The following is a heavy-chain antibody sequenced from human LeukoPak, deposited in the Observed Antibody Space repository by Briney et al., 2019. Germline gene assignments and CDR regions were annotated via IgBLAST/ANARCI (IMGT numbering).Heavy chain of an antibody. CDR2: INPNSGGT. CDR1: GYTFTGYY. J-gene: IGHJ6*02. CDR3: ATRTAMVTNYYYYGMDV. V-gene: IGHV1-2*02. D-gene: IGHD5-18*01. Sequence: GASVKVSCKASGYTFTGYYMHWVRQAPGPGLEWMGWINPNSGGTNYAQKFQGRVTMTRDTSISTAYMELSRLRSDDTAVYYCATRTAMVTNYYYYGMDVWGQGTTVTVSS.